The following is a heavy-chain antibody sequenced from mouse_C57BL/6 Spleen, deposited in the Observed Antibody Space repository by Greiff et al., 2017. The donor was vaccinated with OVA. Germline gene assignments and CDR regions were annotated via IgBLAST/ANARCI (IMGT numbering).Heavy chain of an antibody. CDR2: INPSNGGT. V-gene: IGHV1-53*01. D-gene: IGHD1-1*01. Sequence: QVHVKQSGTELVKPGASVKLSCKASGYTFTSYWMHWVKQRPGQGLEWIGNINPSNGGTNYNEKFKSKATLTVDKSSSTAYMQLSSLTSEDSAVYYCAKIYYYGSSYDYFDYWGQGTTLTVSS. CDR1: GYTFTSYW. J-gene: IGHJ2*01. CDR3: AKIYYYGSSYDYFDY.